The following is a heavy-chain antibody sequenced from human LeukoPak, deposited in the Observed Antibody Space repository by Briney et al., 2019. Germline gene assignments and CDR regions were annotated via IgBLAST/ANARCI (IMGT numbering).Heavy chain of an antibody. Sequence: ASVKVSCKASGHTFTSYGISWVRQAPGQGLEWMGWISAYNGNTNYAQKLQGSVTMTTDTSTSTAYMELRSLRSDDTAVYYCARSYYYGSGSYSDYWGQGTLVTVSS. V-gene: IGHV1-18*01. J-gene: IGHJ4*02. CDR3: ARSYYYGSGSYSDY. CDR2: ISAYNGNT. CDR1: GHTFTSYG. D-gene: IGHD3-10*01.